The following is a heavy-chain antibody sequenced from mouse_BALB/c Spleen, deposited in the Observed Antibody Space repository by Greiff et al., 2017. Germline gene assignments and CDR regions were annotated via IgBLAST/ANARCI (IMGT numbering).Heavy chain of an antibody. Sequence: QVQLQQSGAELARPGASVKLSCKASGYTFTSYWMQWVKQRPGQGLEWIGAIYPGDGDTRYTQKFKGKATLTADKSSSTAYMQLSSLASEDSAVYYCARMITSRDVPFDYWGQGTTLTVSS. CDR2: IYPGDGDT. D-gene: IGHD2-4*01. CDR3: ARMITSRDVPFDY. V-gene: IGHV1-87*01. J-gene: IGHJ2*01. CDR1: GYTFTSYW.